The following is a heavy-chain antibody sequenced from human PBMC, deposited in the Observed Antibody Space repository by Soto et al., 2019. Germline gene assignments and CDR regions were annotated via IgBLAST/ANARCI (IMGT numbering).Heavy chain of an antibody. CDR1: GFTFSSYW. D-gene: IGHD6-13*01. V-gene: IGHV3-7*01. Sequence: EVQLVESGGGLVQPGGSLRLSCAASGFTFSSYWMSWVRQAPGKGLEWVANIKQDGSEKYYVDSVKGRFTISRDNAKNSLYLQRNSLRAEDTAVYYCARGGVSSSWYYFDYWGQGTLVTVSS. CDR2: IKQDGSEK. CDR3: ARGGVSSSWYYFDY. J-gene: IGHJ4*02.